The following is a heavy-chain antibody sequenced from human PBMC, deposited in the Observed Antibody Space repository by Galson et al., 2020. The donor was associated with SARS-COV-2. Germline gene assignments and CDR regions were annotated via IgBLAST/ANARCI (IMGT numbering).Heavy chain of an antibody. CDR2: ISYDGRNT. Sequence: TGGSLRLSCAASGFTFSSYAMHWVRQAPGKGLEWVAVISYDGRNTYYADSVKGRFTSSRDNSKNTLYLQRNSLRAEDTTVYYCARGLVVRDHVDYWGQGTLVTVSS. CDR3: ARGLVVRDHVDY. V-gene: IGHV3-30*04. CDR1: GFTFSSYA. D-gene: IGHD3-22*01. J-gene: IGHJ4*02.